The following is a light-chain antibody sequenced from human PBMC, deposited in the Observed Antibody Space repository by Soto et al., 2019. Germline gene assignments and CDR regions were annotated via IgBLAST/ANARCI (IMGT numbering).Light chain of an antibody. CDR2: AAS. V-gene: IGKV1-39*01. CDR1: QSISSY. J-gene: IGKJ1*01. CDR3: QQSFSTPQT. Sequence: DIQMTQSPSSLSASVGDRVTITCRASQSISSYLNWYQQKPGKAPKLLIYAASSLQRGVPSRFSGSGSGTDFTLTIGGLQPEDFASYYCQQSFSTPQTFGQGTKVDIK.